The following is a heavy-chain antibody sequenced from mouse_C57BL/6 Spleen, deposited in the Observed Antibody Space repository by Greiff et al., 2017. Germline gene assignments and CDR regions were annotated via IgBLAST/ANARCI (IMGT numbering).Heavy chain of an antibody. Sequence: QVHVKQSGAELVKPGASVKISCKASGYAFSSYWMNWVKQRPGKGLEWIGQIYPGDGDTNYNGKFKGKATLTADKSSSTAYMQLSSLTSEDSAVYFCARCSGTSAMDYWGQGTSVTVSS. CDR3: ARCSGTSAMDY. CDR2: IYPGDGDT. J-gene: IGHJ4*01. V-gene: IGHV1-80*01. CDR1: GYAFSSYW. D-gene: IGHD4-1*01.